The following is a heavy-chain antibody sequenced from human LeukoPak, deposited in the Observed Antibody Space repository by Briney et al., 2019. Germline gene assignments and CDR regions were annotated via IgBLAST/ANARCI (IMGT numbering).Heavy chain of an antibody. Sequence: PGGSLRLSCAGSGFSISNYWMSWVRQAPGKGLEWVANIKQAESERFYVDSVKDRFIISRENAENSVYLQMNSLRAEDTAVYYCAKDMVRGVTRAPFDYWGQGTLVTVSS. V-gene: IGHV3-7*03. CDR1: GFSISNYW. D-gene: IGHD3-10*01. J-gene: IGHJ4*02. CDR3: AKDMVRGVTRAPFDY. CDR2: IKQAESER.